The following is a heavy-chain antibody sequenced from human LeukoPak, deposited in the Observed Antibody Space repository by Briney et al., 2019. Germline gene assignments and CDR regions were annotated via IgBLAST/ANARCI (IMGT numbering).Heavy chain of an antibody. CDR3: ARGLGSSGWYGDYFDY. CDR1: GGSFGGYY. V-gene: IGHV4-34*01. D-gene: IGHD6-19*01. Sequence: SETLSLTCAVYGGSFGGYYWSWIRQLPGKGLEWIGEINHSGSTNYNPSLKSRVTISVDTSKNQFSLKLSSVTAADTAVYYCARGLGSSGWYGDYFDYWGQGTLVTVSS. CDR2: INHSGST. J-gene: IGHJ4*02.